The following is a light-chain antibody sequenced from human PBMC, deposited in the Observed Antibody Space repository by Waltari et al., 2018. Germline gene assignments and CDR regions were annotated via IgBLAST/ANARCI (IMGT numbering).Light chain of an antibody. CDR2: AAS. Sequence: DIQMTQSPASLSASVGDRVTIPCRASQSISSYLNWSQQKPGKAPKLLIYAASSLQSGVPSRFSGSGSGTDFTLTISSLQPEDFATYYCQQSYSTFWTFGQGTKVEIK. V-gene: IGKV1-39*01. CDR3: QQSYSTFWT. J-gene: IGKJ1*01. CDR1: QSISSY.